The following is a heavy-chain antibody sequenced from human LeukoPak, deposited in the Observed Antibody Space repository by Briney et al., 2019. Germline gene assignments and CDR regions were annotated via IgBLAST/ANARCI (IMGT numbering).Heavy chain of an antibody. Sequence: ASVKVSCKASGYTFTSYGISWVRQAPGQGLEWMGWISAYNGNTNYAQKLQGRVTMTTDTSTSTAYMELRSLRSDDTAVYYCASQSFNYDFWSGYYSPGVDVWGQGTTVTVSS. CDR1: GYTFTSYG. V-gene: IGHV1-18*01. J-gene: IGHJ6*02. CDR3: ASQSFNYDFWSGYYSPGVDV. CDR2: ISAYNGNT. D-gene: IGHD3-3*01.